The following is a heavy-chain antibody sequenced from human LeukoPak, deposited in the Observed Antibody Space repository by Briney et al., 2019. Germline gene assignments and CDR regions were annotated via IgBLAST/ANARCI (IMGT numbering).Heavy chain of an antibody. Sequence: PGGSLRLSCAASGFTFSSYAMHWVRQAPGKGLEWVAVISYDGSNKYYADSVKGRFTISRDNSKNTLYLQMNSLRAEDTAVYYCARGGPYSSSSKLLDHWGQGTLVTVSS. J-gene: IGHJ4*02. D-gene: IGHD6-6*01. CDR1: GFTFSSYA. CDR3: ARGGPYSSSSKLLDH. V-gene: IGHV3-30-3*01. CDR2: ISYDGSNK.